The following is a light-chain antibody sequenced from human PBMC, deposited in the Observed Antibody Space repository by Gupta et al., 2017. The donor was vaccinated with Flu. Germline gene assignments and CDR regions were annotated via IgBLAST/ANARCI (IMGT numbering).Light chain of an antibody. CDR1: SSDVGSYDL. V-gene: IGLV2-23*02. Sequence: QSALTQPASVSGSPGQSITIPCTGTSSDVGSYDLVSWYQQHPGKAPKLMIYEVNQRPSGVSGRFSGSKSGNTASLTISGLQAEDAADYFCCSFAGGSSYVFGSGTTVSVL. CDR3: CSFAGGSSYV. J-gene: IGLJ1*01. CDR2: EVN.